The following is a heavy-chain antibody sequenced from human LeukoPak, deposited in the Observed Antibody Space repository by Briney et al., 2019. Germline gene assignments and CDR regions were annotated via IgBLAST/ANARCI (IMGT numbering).Heavy chain of an antibody. CDR2: IKSITDGGTT. Sequence: GGSLRLSCAASRFAFRDVWMSWVRQAPGKGPEWVGRIKSITDGGTTVYAAPVEGRFTISRDESTNTLYLQMNSLKTEDTGTYYCTADGSSGYYENWFDPWGQGTLVTVSS. V-gene: IGHV3-15*01. CDR1: RFAFRDVW. J-gene: IGHJ5*02. CDR3: TADGSSGYYENWFDP. D-gene: IGHD5-12*01.